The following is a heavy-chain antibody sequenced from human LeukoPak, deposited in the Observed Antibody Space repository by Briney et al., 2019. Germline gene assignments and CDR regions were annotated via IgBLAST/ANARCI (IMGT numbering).Heavy chain of an antibody. J-gene: IGHJ6*02. CDR1: GGTFSSYA. CDR3: ARNDRSGGMDV. Sequence: SVKVSCKASGGTFSSYAISWVRQAPGQGLEWMGRIIPILGIANYAQKFQGRVMITADKSTSTAYMELSSLRSEDTAVYYCARNDRSGGMDVWGQGTTVTVSS. D-gene: IGHD3-22*01. CDR2: IIPILGIA. V-gene: IGHV1-69*04.